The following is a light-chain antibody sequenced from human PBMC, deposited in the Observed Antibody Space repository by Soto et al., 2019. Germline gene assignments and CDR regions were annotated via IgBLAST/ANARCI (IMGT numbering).Light chain of an antibody. CDR2: GNS. CDR3: QSYDSSLSGGV. J-gene: IGLJ1*01. Sequence: QSVLTQPPSVSGAPGQRVTISCTGSSSNIGAGYDVHWYQQLPGTAPKLLIYGNSNRPSGVPDRFSGSKSGTSASLAITGLQAEDEADYYCQSYDSSLSGGVFGTGTKVPVL. V-gene: IGLV1-40*01. CDR1: SSNIGAGYD.